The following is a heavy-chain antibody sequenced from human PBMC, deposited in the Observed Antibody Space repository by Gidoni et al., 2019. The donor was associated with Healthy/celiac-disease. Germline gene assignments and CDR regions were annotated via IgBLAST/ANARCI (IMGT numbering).Heavy chain of an antibody. CDR1: GFNFSSYG. CDR2: ISYDESNK. CDR3: AKDKGGVTKNNYYYYDGMDV. V-gene: IGHV3-30*18. D-gene: IGHD4-4*01. J-gene: IGHJ6*02. Sequence: QVQLVESGGGVVQPRRSLVLSCAVSGFNFSSYGMHWVRQDPGKGLEWVAVISYDESNKYYADSVKGRFTISRDNSKNTLYLQMNSLRAEDTAVYYCAKDKGGVTKNNYYYYDGMDVWGQGTTVTVSS.